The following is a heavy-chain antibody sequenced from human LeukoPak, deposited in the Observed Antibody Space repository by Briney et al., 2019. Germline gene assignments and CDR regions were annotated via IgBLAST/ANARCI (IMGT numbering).Heavy chain of an antibody. D-gene: IGHD6-13*01. CDR2: IYYSGST. J-gene: IGHJ6*02. CDR3: ARHASSSSPYGMDV. CDR1: GDSISSRSYY. V-gene: IGHV4-39*01. Sequence: PSETLSLTCTVSGDSISSRSYYWGWIRQPPGKGLEWIGNIYYSGSTYSSPSLKSRVTISVDTSKNQFSLKLSSVIAADTAVYYCARHASSSSPYGMDVWGQGTTVTVSS.